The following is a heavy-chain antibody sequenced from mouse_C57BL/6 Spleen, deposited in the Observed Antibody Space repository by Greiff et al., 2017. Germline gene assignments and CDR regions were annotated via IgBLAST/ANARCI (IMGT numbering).Heavy chain of an antibody. CDR2: IYPGGGYT. CDR1: GYTFTNYW. J-gene: IGHJ4*01. D-gene: IGHD1-1*01. CDR3: ARGGGSSYDYYAMDY. V-gene: IGHV1-63*01. Sequence: VQLQQSGAELVRPGTSVKMSCKASGYTFTNYWIGWAKQRPGHGLEWIGDIYPGGGYTNYNEKIKGKATLTADKSSSTAYMQFSSLTSEDSAIYYCARGGGSSYDYYAMDYWGQGTSVTVSS.